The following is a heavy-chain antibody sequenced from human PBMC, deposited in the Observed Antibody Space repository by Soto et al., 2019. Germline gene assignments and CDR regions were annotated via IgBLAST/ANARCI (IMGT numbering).Heavy chain of an antibody. D-gene: IGHD6-19*01. CDR2: INAGNGNT. Sequence: ASVKVSCKASGYTFSNYGIHWVRQAPGQRLEWMGWINAGNGNTKYSQKFQDRVTITRDTSATTAYMELSSLRSEDTSVFYCARSGYSSGWYHWYFDLWGRGTLVTV. CDR3: ARSGYSSGWYHWYFDL. CDR1: GYTFSNYG. V-gene: IGHV1-3*01. J-gene: IGHJ2*01.